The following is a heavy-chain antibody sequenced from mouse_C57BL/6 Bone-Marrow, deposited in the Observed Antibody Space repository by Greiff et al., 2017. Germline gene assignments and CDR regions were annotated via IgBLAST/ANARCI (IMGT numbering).Heavy chain of an antibody. J-gene: IGHJ4*01. D-gene: IGHD1-1*01. CDR1: GYTFTDYY. CDR3: ARGLLRMDY. V-gene: IGHV1-19*01. Sequence: EVKLMESGPVLVKPGASVKMSCKASGYTFTDYYMNWVKQSHGKSLEWIGVINPYNGGTSYNQKFKGKATLTVDKSSSTAYIELNSLTSEDSAVYYCARGLLRMDYWGQGTSVTVSS. CDR2: INPYNGGT.